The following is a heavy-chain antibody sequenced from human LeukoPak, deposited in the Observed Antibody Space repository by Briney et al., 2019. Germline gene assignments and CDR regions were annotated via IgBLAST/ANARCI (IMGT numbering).Heavy chain of an antibody. J-gene: IGHJ4*02. CDR1: GGSISSYY. V-gene: IGHV4-59*01. CDR2: IYYSGST. D-gene: IGHD6-13*01. CDR3: ASSYGSAAGGY. Sequence: SETLSLTCTVSGGSISSYYWSWIRQPPGKGLEWIGYIYYSGSTDYNPSLKSRVTISVDTSKNQFSLKLSSVTAADTAVYYCASSYGSAAGGYWGQGTLVTVSS.